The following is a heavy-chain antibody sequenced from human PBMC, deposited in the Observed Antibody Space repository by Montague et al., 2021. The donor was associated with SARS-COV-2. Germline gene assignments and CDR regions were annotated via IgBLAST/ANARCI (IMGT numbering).Heavy chain of an antibody. Sequence: PALVKPTQTLTLTCTFSGFSLSTSGVSVGWFRKPPGKALEWLALIYWDDYKHYSPSLKSRLTITKDTSNNQVVLTMTNMDPVDTATYYCAHRAGKWFGESRKYYFDYWGQGTLVTVSS. CDR1: GFSLSTSGVS. CDR2: IYWDDYK. CDR3: AHRAGKWFGESRKYYFDY. V-gene: IGHV2-5*02. D-gene: IGHD3-10*01. J-gene: IGHJ4*02.